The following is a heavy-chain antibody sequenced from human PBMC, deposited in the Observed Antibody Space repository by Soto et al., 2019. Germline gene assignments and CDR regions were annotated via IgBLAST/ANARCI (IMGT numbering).Heavy chain of an antibody. CDR3: ARELDPYYGGNSLSLDY. D-gene: IGHD4-17*01. CDR2: IIPKFGTT. Sequence: QVQLVQSGAEVKKPGSSVKVCCKASGGTLSTYGMNWVRLAPGQGLEWMGGIIPKFGTTNYAQKFQGRVTITADESTNTAYMELNYLRSEDTAAYFCARELDPYYGGNSLSLDYWGQGTLVTVSS. CDR1: GGTLSTYG. V-gene: IGHV1-69*01. J-gene: IGHJ4*02.